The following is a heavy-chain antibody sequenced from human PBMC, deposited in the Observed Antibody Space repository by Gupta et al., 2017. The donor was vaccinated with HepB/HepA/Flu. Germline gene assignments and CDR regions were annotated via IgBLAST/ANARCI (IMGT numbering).Heavy chain of an antibody. J-gene: IGHJ4*02. Sequence: EVQMVESGGGLIQPGGSLRLSCAAYGFTVSSHYMSWVRQAPGKGLEWVSLMYSGGSTYYADSVKGRFTISRDNTKNTLYLQMNSLRPEDTAVYYCARVTPIVDWGQGTLVTVSS. CDR3: ARVTPIVD. CDR2: MYSGGST. D-gene: IGHD2-21*01. CDR1: GFTVSSHY. V-gene: IGHV3-53*01.